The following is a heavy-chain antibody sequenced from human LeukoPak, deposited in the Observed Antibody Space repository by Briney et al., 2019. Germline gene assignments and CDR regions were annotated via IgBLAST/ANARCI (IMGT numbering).Heavy chain of an antibody. D-gene: IGHD2-15*01. CDR2: ISSSSSYI. CDR3: ARENCSGGSCYLDY. V-gene: IGHV3-21*01. Sequence: GGSLRLSCAASGFTFSSYSMNWVRQAPGKGLEWVSSISSSSSYIYYADSVKGRFTISRDNAKNSLYLQMNSLRAEDTAVYYCARENCSGGSCYLDYWGQGILVTVSS. J-gene: IGHJ4*02. CDR1: GFTFSSYS.